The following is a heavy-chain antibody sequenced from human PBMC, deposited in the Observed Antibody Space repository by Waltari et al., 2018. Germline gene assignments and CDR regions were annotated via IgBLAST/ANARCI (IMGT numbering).Heavy chain of an antibody. J-gene: IGHJ4*02. Sequence: EVKLVESGGGLVQPGGSLRLSCAASRFSFSSSWMAWVRQAPGKGVKWVANINQDGSVRNYVGSVKGRFTISRDNGENSLFLQMNNLRAEDTALYYCARDAYSHPDYWGQGILVTVSS. D-gene: IGHD3-16*01. V-gene: IGHV3-7*04. CDR3: ARDAYSHPDY. CDR1: RFSFSSSW. CDR2: INQDGSVR.